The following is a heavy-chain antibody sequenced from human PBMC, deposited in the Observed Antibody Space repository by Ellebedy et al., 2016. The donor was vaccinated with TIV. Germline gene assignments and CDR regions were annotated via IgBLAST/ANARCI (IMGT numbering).Heavy chain of an antibody. CDR1: SYTFTIYL. CDR2: ISPYNGET. Sequence: AASVKVSCKASSYTFTIYLISWVRQAPGQGLEWMGWISPYNGETKYAQRLQGRVTMTTDTSTSTAYMKLRSLRSDDTAVYFCARDFDNSVYHRGDYYYGMDVWGQGTTVTVSS. D-gene: IGHD6-19*01. V-gene: IGHV1-18*04. J-gene: IGHJ6*02. CDR3: ARDFDNSVYHRGDYYYGMDV.